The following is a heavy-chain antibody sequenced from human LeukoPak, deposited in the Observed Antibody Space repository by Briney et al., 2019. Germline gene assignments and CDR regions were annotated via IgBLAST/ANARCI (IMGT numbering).Heavy chain of an antibody. V-gene: IGHV3-23*01. Sequence: GGSLRLSCAASGFTFSSYAMSWVRQAPGKGLEWVSAISGSGGSTYYADSVKGRFTISRDNSKNTLYLQMNRLRAEDTAVYYCATEVTYYYDSSGSPSFDYWGQGTLVTVSS. CDR2: ISGSGGST. D-gene: IGHD3-22*01. J-gene: IGHJ4*02. CDR3: ATEVTYYYDSSGSPSFDY. CDR1: GFTFSSYA.